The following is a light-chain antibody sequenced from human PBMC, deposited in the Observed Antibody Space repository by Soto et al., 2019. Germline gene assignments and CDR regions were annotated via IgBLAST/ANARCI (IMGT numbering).Light chain of an antibody. J-gene: IGKJ1*01. CDR1: QSVSNN. Sequence: EIVMTQSPATLSVSPGERGTLSCRASQSVSNNLAWYQQKPGQAPRLLIYGASSRATGIPDRFSGSGSGTEFTLTISSLQSEDFAVYYCQQYDKWPRTFGQGTKVDIK. CDR3: QQYDKWPRT. CDR2: GAS. V-gene: IGKV3D-15*01.